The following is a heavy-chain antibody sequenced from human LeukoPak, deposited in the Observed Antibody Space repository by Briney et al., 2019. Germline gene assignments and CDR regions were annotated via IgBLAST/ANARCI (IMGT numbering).Heavy chain of an antibody. D-gene: IGHD6-6*01. CDR2: MNPNSGNT. CDR3: AREKVGLGSSALHYYYYYYMDV. J-gene: IGHJ6*03. CDR1: GYTFTSYD. Sequence: ASVKVSCKASGYTFTSYDINWVRQATGQGLEWMGWMNPNSGNTGYAQKFQGRVTMTRSTSISTAYMELSSLRSEDTAVYYCAREKVGLGSSALHYYYYYYMDVWGKGTTVTVSS. V-gene: IGHV1-8*01.